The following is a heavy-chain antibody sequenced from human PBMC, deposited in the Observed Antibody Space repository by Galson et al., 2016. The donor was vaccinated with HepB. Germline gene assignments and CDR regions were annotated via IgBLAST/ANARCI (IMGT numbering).Heavy chain of an antibody. CDR1: GGTFSSYA. Sequence: SVKVSCKAPGGTFSSYAISWVRQAPGQGLEWMGRIIPILDIANYAQKFQGRVTITADKSTSTAYMELRSLRSEDTALYYCARGYTSGWYGVLDYWGQETLVTVSS. J-gene: IGHJ4*02. CDR2: IIPILDIA. CDR3: ARGYTSGWYGVLDY. D-gene: IGHD6-19*01. V-gene: IGHV1-69*04.